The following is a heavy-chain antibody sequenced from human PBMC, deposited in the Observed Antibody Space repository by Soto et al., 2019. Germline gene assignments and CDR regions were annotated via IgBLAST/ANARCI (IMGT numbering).Heavy chain of an antibody. V-gene: IGHV4-59*01. Sequence: SETLSLTCTVSGGSISSYYWSWIRQPPGKGLEWIGYIYYSGSTNYNPSLKSRVTISVDTSKNQFSLKLSSVTAAGTAVYYCARVFAVTKSFDYWGQGTLVTVSS. CDR3: ARVFAVTKSFDY. D-gene: IGHD4-17*01. J-gene: IGHJ4*02. CDR2: IYYSGST. CDR1: GGSISSYY.